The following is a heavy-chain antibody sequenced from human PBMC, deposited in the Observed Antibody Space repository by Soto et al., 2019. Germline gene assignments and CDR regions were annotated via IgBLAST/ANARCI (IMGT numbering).Heavy chain of an antibody. Sequence: GGSLRLSCAASGFTFSSYGMHWVRQAPGKGLEWVEVISYDGSNKYYAYSVKVRFTISIDNSNNTLYLQMNSLRAEDTAVYYCAKIAVLRYCDWSLDXWGQGTLVTVSX. CDR1: GFTFSSYG. CDR2: ISYDGSNK. J-gene: IGHJ4*02. CDR3: AKIAVLRYCDWSLDX. D-gene: IGHD3-9*01. V-gene: IGHV3-30*18.